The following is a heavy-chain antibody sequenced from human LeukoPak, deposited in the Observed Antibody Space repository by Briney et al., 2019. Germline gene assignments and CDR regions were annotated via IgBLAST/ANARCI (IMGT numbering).Heavy chain of an antibody. V-gene: IGHV3-23*01. Sequence: GGSLRLSCAASGFTFSSYAMSWVRQAPGKGLEWVSAISGSGGSTYYADSVKGRFTNSRDNSKNTLYLQMNSLRAEDTAVYYCAKDPRGYSYGYFDYWGQGTLVTVSS. J-gene: IGHJ4*02. CDR2: ISGSGGST. CDR3: AKDPRGYSYGYFDY. CDR1: GFTFSSYA. D-gene: IGHD5-18*01.